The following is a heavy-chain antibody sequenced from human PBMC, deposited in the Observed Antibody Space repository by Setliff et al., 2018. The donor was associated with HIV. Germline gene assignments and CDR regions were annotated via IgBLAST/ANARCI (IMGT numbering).Heavy chain of an antibody. V-gene: IGHV3-15*01. J-gene: IGHJ5*01. CDR1: GFSFTDVW. Sequence: GGSLRLSCAASGFSFTDVWMNWVRQAPGKGLEWVGRIKSRTDVGATDYAAPVKGRFSISRDDSKNTLYLQMDSLKTEDTAMYYCVTVRTISGFKCLDSWGLGTLVTVSS. CDR3: VTVRTISGFKCLDS. CDR2: IKSRTDVGAT.